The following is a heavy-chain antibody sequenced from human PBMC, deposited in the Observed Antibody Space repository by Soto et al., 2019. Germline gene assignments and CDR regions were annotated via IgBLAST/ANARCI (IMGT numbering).Heavy chain of an antibody. CDR1: GFTFSRHG. V-gene: IGHV3-33*01. D-gene: IGHD4-17*01. Sequence: QVQLVESGGGVVQPGTSLRLSCAASGFTFSRHGMHWVRQTPGKGLEWLAVILNDASGHWYADYVKGRFTISRDNFENTLYLQMNGLRLEDTAMYYCARDDDYHDNGFDYWGQGTLVTVSS. CDR3: ARDDDYHDNGFDY. J-gene: IGHJ4*02. CDR2: ILNDASGH.